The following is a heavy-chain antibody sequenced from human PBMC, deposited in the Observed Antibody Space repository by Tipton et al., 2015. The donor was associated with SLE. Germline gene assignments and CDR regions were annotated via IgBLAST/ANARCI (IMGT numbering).Heavy chain of an antibody. V-gene: IGHV3-23*01. D-gene: IGHD6-19*01. J-gene: IGHJ4*02. CDR3: AKDWEVAATGY. CDR2: ISGSGGST. Sequence: SLRLSCTASGFTFSSYSMNWVRQAPGKGLEWVSAISGSGGSTYYADSVKGRFTISRDNSKNTLYLQMNSLRAEDTAVYYCAKDWEVAATGYWGQGTLVTVSS. CDR1: GFTFSSYS.